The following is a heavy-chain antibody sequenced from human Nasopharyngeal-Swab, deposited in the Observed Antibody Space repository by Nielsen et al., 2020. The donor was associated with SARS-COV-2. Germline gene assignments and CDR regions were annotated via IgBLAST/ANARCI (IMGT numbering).Heavy chain of an antibody. J-gene: IGHJ6*02. CDR3: AREVVVVVAATHYYYSMDV. D-gene: IGHD2-15*01. CDR2: ISYDGSNK. Sequence: GESLKISCAASGFTFSSYAMHWVRQAPGKGLEWVAVISYDGSNKYYADSVKGRFTISRDNSKNTLYLQMNSLRAEDTAVYYCAREVVVVVAATHYYYSMDVWGQGTTVTVSS. CDR1: GFTFSSYA. V-gene: IGHV3-30-3*01.